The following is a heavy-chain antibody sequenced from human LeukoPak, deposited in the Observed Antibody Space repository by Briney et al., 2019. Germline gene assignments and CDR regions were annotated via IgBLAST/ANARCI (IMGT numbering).Heavy chain of an antibody. V-gene: IGHV3-21*01. CDR1: GFTFSSYA. CDR2: ISSSSSYI. CDR3: ARDNRGLDTNPDH. Sequence: GGSLRLSCAASGFTFSSYAMTWVRQAPGEGLQWVSSISSSSSYIYYADSVKGRFTISRDNAKNSLYLQMNSLRAEDTAVYYCARDNRGLDTNPDHWGPGNLGPVS. D-gene: IGHD2-8*01. J-gene: IGHJ4*02.